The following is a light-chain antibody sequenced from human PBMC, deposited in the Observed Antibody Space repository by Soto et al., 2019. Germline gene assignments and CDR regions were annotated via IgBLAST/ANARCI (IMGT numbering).Light chain of an antibody. CDR3: SSYTSKTTVI. CDR1: SSDVGGYNY. Sequence: QSALTQPASVSGSPGQSITISCTGTSSDVGGYNYVSWYQHHPSKAPKLMIYDVTDRPSGVSNRFSGSKSDNTASLTISGLQAEDEADYYCSSYTSKTTVIFGGGTKLTVL. V-gene: IGLV2-14*03. J-gene: IGLJ2*01. CDR2: DVT.